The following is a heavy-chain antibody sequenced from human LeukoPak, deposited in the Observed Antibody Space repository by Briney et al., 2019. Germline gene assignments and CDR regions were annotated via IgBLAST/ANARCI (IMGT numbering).Heavy chain of an antibody. V-gene: IGHV3-23*01. CDR3: AKDYASDMATAPFDY. J-gene: IGHJ4*02. Sequence: PGGSLRLSCAAYGFTFSNYAMRWVRQAPGKGLEWVSVISGSGGSTYYADSVKGRFTISRDNSKNKLYLQMNSLRAEHTAVYYCAKDYASDMATAPFDYWGQGTLVTVSS. CDR1: GFTFSNYA. D-gene: IGHD5-24*01. CDR2: ISGSGGST.